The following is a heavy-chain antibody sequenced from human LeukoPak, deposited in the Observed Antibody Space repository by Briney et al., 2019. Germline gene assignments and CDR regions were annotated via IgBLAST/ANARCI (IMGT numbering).Heavy chain of an antibody. CDR1: GYTFTSYA. CDR2: ISAYNGNT. CDR3: ASIAAAGTINYYYYMDV. V-gene: IGHV1-18*01. Sequence: GASVKVSCKASGYTFTSYAMNWVRQAPGQGLEWMGWISAYNGNTNYAQKLQGRVTMTTDTSTSTAYMELRSLRSDDTAVYYCASIAAAGTINYYYYMDVWGKGTTVTVSS. J-gene: IGHJ6*03. D-gene: IGHD6-13*01.